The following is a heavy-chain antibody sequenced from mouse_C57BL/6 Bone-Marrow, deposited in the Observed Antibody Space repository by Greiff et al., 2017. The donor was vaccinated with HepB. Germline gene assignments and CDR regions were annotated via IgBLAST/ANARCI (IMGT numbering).Heavy chain of an antibody. CDR1: GYTFTSYW. J-gene: IGHJ3*01. CDR2: IDPSDSYT. V-gene: IGHV1-50*01. D-gene: IGHD2-3*01. CDR3: ASVMYPRWLLSFAY. Sequence: QVQLQQPGAELVKPGASVKLSCKASGYTFTSYWMQWVKQRPGQGLEWIGEIDPSDSYTNYNQKFKGKATLTVDTSSSTAYMQLSSLTSEDSAVYYCASVMYPRWLLSFAYWGQGTLVTVSA.